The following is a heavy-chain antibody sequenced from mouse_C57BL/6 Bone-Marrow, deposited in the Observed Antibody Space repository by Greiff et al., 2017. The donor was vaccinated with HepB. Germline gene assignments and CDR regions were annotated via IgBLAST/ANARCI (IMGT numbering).Heavy chain of an antibody. Sequence: QVQLQQPGAELVKPGASVKLSCKASGYTFTSYWMHWVKQRPGQGLEWIGMIHPNSGSTNYNEKFKSKATLTVDKSSSTAYMQLSSLTSEDSAVYFCAILITTVVYWYFDVWGTGTTVTVSS. CDR3: AILITTVVYWYFDV. J-gene: IGHJ1*03. V-gene: IGHV1-64*01. CDR2: IHPNSGST. CDR1: GYTFTSYW. D-gene: IGHD1-1*01.